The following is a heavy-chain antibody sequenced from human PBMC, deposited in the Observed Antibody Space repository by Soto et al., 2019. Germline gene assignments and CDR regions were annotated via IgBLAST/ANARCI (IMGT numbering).Heavy chain of an antibody. J-gene: IGHJ4*02. Sequence: ASVKVSCKASGYTFTSYAMHWVRQAPGQRLEWMGWINAGNGNTKYSQKFQGRVTITRDTSASTAYMELSSLRSEDTAVYYCARKRISSGWHFDYWGQGTLVTVSS. CDR2: INAGNGNT. D-gene: IGHD6-19*01. CDR1: GYTFTSYA. CDR3: ARKRISSGWHFDY. V-gene: IGHV1-3*01.